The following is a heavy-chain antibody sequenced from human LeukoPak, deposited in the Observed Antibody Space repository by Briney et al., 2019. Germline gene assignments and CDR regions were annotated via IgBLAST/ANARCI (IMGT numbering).Heavy chain of an antibody. V-gene: IGHV1-69-2*01. CDR3: ATSYYYDSSGY. J-gene: IGHJ4*02. Sequence: GATVKISCKASGYTFTDYYMHWVQQAPGKGLEWMGRVDPEDGETIYAEKFQGRVTITADTSTDTAYMELSSLRSEDTAVYYCATSYYYDSSGYWGQGTLVTVSS. D-gene: IGHD3-22*01. CDR1: GYTFTDYY. CDR2: VDPEDGET.